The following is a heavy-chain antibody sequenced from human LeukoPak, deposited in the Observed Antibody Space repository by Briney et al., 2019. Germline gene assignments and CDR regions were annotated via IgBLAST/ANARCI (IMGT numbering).Heavy chain of an antibody. D-gene: IGHD3-16*02. CDR3: ARRHPLYVWGSYRYEGGPPWGAFDI. Sequence: PSETLSLTCAVYGGSFSGYYWSWIRQPPGKGLEWIGEINHSGSTNYNPSLKSRVTISVDTSKNQFSLKLSSVTAADTAVYYCARRHPLYVWGSYRYEGGPPWGAFDIWGQGTMVTVSS. V-gene: IGHV4-34*01. CDR2: INHSGST. J-gene: IGHJ3*02. CDR1: GGSFSGYY.